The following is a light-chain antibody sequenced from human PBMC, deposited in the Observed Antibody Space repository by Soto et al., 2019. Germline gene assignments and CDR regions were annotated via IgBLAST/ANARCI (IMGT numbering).Light chain of an antibody. CDR3: SSYTSRNTWV. CDR1: SSDVGGYNY. CDR2: EVN. Sequence: QSVLTQPPSASGSPGQSVSISCTGTSSDVGGYNYVSWYQQHPGKAPKLMIYEVNKRPSGVPDRFSGSKSANTASLTISGLQPEDEADYYCSSYTSRNTWVFGGGTKLTVL. V-gene: IGLV2-8*01. J-gene: IGLJ3*02.